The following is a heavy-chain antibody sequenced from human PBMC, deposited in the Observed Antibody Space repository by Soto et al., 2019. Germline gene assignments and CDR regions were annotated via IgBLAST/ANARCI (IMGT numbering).Heavy chain of an antibody. Sequence: SGPTLVNPTQTLTLTCTFSWFSLSTSGVGVGWIRQPPGKALEWLALIYWDDDKRYSPSLKSRLTITKDTSKNQVVLTMTNMDPVDTATYYCAHGRAIESSYAFWSGYPAHNYYYYYMDVWGKGT. V-gene: IGHV2-5*02. CDR3: AHGRAIESSYAFWSGYPAHNYYYYYMDV. J-gene: IGHJ6*03. CDR1: WFSLSTSGVG. CDR2: IYWDDDK. D-gene: IGHD3-3*01.